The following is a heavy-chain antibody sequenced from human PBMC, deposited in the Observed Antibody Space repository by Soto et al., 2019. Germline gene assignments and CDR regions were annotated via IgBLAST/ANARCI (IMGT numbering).Heavy chain of an antibody. J-gene: IGHJ6*02. Sequence: GGSLRLSCAASGFTFSSYAMSWVRQAPGKGLEWVSAISGSGGSTYYADSVKGRFTISRDNSKNTLYLQMNSLRAEDTAVYYCAKDSGXYDFWSGYPYYYYGMDVWGQGTTVTVSS. V-gene: IGHV3-23*01. CDR1: GFTFSSYA. CDR3: AKDSGXYDFWSGYPYYYYGMDV. CDR2: ISGSGGST. D-gene: IGHD3-3*01.